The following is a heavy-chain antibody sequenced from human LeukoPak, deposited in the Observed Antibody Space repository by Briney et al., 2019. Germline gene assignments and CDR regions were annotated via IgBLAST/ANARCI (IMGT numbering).Heavy chain of an antibody. Sequence: GGSLRLSCAASGFTFSSYWMNWVRQAPGKGLVWVSRIASDGSSTTYADSVKGRFTISRDNAKNTLYLQMNSLRAEDTAVYYCARRIEFDYWGQGTLVTVSS. CDR1: GFTFSSYW. CDR3: ARRIEFDY. J-gene: IGHJ4*02. V-gene: IGHV3-74*01. D-gene: IGHD2-15*01. CDR2: IASDGSST.